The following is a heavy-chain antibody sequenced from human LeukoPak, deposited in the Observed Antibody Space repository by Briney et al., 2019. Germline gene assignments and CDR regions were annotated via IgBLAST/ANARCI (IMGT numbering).Heavy chain of an antibody. CDR2: IWYDGSNK. D-gene: IGHD3-16*01. CDR3: ARGSRRGEWNYVRIFYGMDV. Sequence: GGSLRLSCEASGFTFSGYGMHWVRQAPAKGLEWVAVIWYDGSNKYYVDSVKGRFTISRDNSKNTLYLQMNSLRVEGTAGYDCARGSRRGEWNYVRIFYGMDVWGQGATVTVSS. V-gene: IGHV3-33*01. CDR1: GFTFSGYG. J-gene: IGHJ6*02.